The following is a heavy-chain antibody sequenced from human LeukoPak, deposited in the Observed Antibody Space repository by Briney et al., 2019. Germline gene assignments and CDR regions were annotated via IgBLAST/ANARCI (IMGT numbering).Heavy chain of an antibody. D-gene: IGHD3-22*01. J-gene: IGHJ4*02. Sequence: SETLSLTCTVSGGSISSSSYYWGWIRQPPGKGLEWIGSIYYSGSTYYNPSLKSRVTISVDTSKNQFSLKLNSVTAADTAVYYCACTRITMIVVVHSGLDYWGQGTLVTVSS. V-gene: IGHV4-39*01. CDR1: GGSISSSSYY. CDR3: ACTRITMIVVVHSGLDY. CDR2: IYYSGST.